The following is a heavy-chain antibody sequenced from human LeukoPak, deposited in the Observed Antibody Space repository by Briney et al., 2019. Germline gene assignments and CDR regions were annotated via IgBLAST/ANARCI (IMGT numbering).Heavy chain of an antibody. V-gene: IGHV3-30*04. D-gene: IGHD1-1*01. CDR2: ISYDGSNK. J-gene: IGHJ4*02. Sequence: GRSLTLSCAASGFTFSSYAMHWVRQAPGKGLEWVAVISYDGSNKYYADSVKGRFTISRDNSKNTLYLQMNSLRAEDTAVYYCARDPLGTRPGFDYWGQGTLVTVSS. CDR1: GFTFSSYA. CDR3: ARDPLGTRPGFDY.